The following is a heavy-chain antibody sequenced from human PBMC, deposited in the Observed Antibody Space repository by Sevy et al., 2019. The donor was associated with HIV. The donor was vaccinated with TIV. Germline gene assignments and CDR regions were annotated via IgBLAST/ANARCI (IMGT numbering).Heavy chain of an antibody. D-gene: IGHD2-15*01. CDR2: ISSSSSYT. J-gene: IGHJ4*02. CDR1: GFTFSDYY. Sequence: GSLRLSCAASGFTFSDYYMSWIRQAPGKGLEWVSYISSSSSYTNYADSVKGRFTISRDNAKNSLYLQMNSLRAEDTAVYYCASEGRYCSGGSCYSAFDYWGQGTLVTVSS. V-gene: IGHV3-11*06. CDR3: ASEGRYCSGGSCYSAFDY.